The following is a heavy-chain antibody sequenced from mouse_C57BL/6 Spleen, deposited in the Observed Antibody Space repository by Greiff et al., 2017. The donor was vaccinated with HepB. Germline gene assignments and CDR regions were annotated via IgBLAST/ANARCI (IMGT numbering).Heavy chain of an antibody. V-gene: IGHV1-55*01. CDR1: GYTFTSYW. CDR3: ASPFGNYRYFDV. D-gene: IGHD1-1*01. Sequence: QVQLQQSGAELVKPGASVKMSCKASGYTFTSYWITWVKQRPGQGLEWIGDIYPGSGSTNYNEKFKSKATLTVDTSSSTAYMQLSSLTSEDSAVYYCASPFGNYRYFDVWGTGTTVTVSS. J-gene: IGHJ1*03. CDR2: IYPGSGST.